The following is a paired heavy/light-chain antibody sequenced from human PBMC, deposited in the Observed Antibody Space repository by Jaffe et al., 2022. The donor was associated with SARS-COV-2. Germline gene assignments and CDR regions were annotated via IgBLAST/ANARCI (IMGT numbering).Light chain of an antibody. J-gene: IGLJ2*01. Sequence: QSALTQPASVSGSPGQSTTISCTGTSNDVVTYNQVSWYQYHPGKAPKLIIHDVTNRPSGVSDRFSGSKSGNTASLTISGLQAEDEADYYCSSYASSTVVFGGGTRLTVL. CDR3: SSYASSTVV. CDR1: SNDVVTYNQ. CDR2: DVT. V-gene: IGLV2-14*03.
Heavy chain of an antibody. CDR1: GVSVSSMSYY. V-gene: IGHV4-39*01. Sequence: QLQLQESGPGLVKPSETLSLTCTVSGVSVSSMSYYWGWIRMPPGKGLECIGSISYSGNTFSNPSLKSRVTISLDTSKNQVSLKLNSVTAADTAVYYCARRGGYCSGSNCYSRDWFDPWGPGTLVTVSS. J-gene: IGHJ5*02. CDR2: ISYSGNT. CDR3: ARRGGYCSGSNCYSRDWFDP. D-gene: IGHD2-15*01.